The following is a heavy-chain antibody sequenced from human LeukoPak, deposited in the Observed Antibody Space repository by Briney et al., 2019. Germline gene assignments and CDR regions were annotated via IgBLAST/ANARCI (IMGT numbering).Heavy chain of an antibody. Sequence: PGGSLRLCCAASGFTVSSNYMSWVRQAPGKGLEWVSVIYSGGSTYYADSVKGRFTISRDNSKNTLYLQMNSLRAEDTAVYYCARDLAASDDYWGQGTLVTVSS. V-gene: IGHV3-53*01. CDR3: ARDLAASDDY. J-gene: IGHJ4*02. CDR1: GFTVSSNY. D-gene: IGHD6-13*01. CDR2: IYSGGST.